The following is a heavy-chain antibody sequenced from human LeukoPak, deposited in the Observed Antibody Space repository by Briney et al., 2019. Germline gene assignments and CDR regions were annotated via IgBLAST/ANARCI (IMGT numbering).Heavy chain of an antibody. Sequence: ASVKVSCKASGYTFTSYAMNWVRQAPGQGLEWMGWINTNTGNPTYAQGFTGRFVFSLDTSVSTAYLQISSLKAEDTAVYYCAAKQYLPYYYYYGVDVWGQGTTVTASS. CDR1: GYTFTSYA. V-gene: IGHV7-4-1*02. J-gene: IGHJ6*02. CDR2: INTNTGNP. D-gene: IGHD6-19*01. CDR3: AAKQYLPYYYYYGVDV.